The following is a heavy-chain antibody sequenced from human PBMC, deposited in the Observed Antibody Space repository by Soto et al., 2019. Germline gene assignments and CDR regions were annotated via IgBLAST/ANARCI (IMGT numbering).Heavy chain of an antibody. Sequence: GGSLRLSCAASGYTFSSYGMHWVRQAPGKGLEWVAVIWYDGSNKYYADSVKGRFTISRDNSKNTLYLQMNSLRAEDTAVYYCARGIAVAVLATTRINPFDYWGQGTLVTVSS. V-gene: IGHV3-33*01. CDR2: IWYDGSNK. D-gene: IGHD6-19*01. CDR3: ARGIAVAVLATTRINPFDY. J-gene: IGHJ4*02. CDR1: GYTFSSYG.